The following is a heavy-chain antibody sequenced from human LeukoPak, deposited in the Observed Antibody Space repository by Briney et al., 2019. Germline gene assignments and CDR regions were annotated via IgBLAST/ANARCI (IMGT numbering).Heavy chain of an antibody. Sequence: GGSRRLSCAASGFTFSNYWMHWVRQAPGKGLVWVSRINSDGSNTNYADSVKGRFTISRDNAKNTLYLQMNSLRAEDTAVYYCARGGYSGYEGFDYWGQGTLVTVSS. CDR3: ARGGYSGYEGFDY. D-gene: IGHD5-12*01. V-gene: IGHV3-74*01. CDR2: INSDGSNT. J-gene: IGHJ4*02. CDR1: GFTFSNYW.